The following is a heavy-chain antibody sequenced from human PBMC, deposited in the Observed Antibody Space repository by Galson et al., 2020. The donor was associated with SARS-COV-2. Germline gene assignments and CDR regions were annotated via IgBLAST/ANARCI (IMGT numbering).Heavy chain of an antibody. D-gene: IGHD3-9*01. V-gene: IGHV1-18*04. Sequence: AAVKVSCKASGYTFTSHGISWVRQAPGQGMEGMGWNSAYNGNTNYAQKLQGRVTMTTDTSTSTAYMELRSLRSDNTAVYYCAREGDDILTGYSDYWGQGTLVTVSS. CDR3: AREGDDILTGYSDY. J-gene: IGHJ4*02. CDR1: GYTFTSHG. CDR2: NSAYNGNT.